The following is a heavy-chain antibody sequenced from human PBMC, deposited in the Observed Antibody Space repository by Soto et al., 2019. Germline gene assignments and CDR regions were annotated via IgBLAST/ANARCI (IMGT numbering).Heavy chain of an antibody. D-gene: IGHD6-6*01. CDR1: GYTFTDYR. CDR3: ARPAGRLANWFDP. V-gene: IGHV1-46*01. Sequence: QVQLVQSGVEVKKPGASVKVSCKASGYTFTDYRMIWVRQAPGQGFEWMGIINPSGGSTNYAPNFQGRVTLTRDSFTSTVYIELSNLRSEDTAVYYCARPAGRLANWFDPWGQGTLVTVSS. CDR2: INPSGGST. J-gene: IGHJ5*02.